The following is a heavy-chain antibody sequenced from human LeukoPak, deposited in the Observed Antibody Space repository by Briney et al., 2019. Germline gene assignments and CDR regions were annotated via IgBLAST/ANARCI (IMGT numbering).Heavy chain of an antibody. D-gene: IGHD3-22*01. V-gene: IGHV4-4*07. CDR1: GGSISSYY. CDR3: AKYESKTNYAMDV. Sequence: SETLSLTCTVSGGSISSYYWSWIRQPAGKGLEYIGRIYGGSTNYNPSLKSRVTLSVDTSNNLFYMKLTSVTAADTAVYYCAKYESKTNYAMDVWGQGTTVTVSS. J-gene: IGHJ6*02. CDR2: IYGGST.